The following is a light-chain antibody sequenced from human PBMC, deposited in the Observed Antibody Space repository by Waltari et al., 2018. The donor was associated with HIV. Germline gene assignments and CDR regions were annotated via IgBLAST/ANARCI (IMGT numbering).Light chain of an antibody. CDR2: EVS. Sequence: QSALTQPASVSGSPGQSIAISCTGSTSDIGAYNYVSWFQQHPGKAPKLIIFEVSNRPSGVSNRFSGSKAGTTASLTISGLQAEDEADYYCSTYTGRGTDTVLFAGGTKLTVL. CDR3: STYTGRGTDTVL. J-gene: IGLJ2*01. CDR1: TSDIGAYNY. V-gene: IGLV2-14*01.